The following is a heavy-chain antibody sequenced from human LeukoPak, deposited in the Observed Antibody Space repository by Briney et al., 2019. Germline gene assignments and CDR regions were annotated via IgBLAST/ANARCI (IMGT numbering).Heavy chain of an antibody. D-gene: IGHD3-22*01. Sequence: PSQTLSLTCTVSGGSISSGDYYWSWLRQPPGKGLEWIGYIYYSGSTYYNPSLKSRVTISVDTSKNQFSLKLSSVTAADTAVYYCAREGENYYDSSGYIVYWGQGTLVTVSS. CDR2: IYYSGST. J-gene: IGHJ4*02. V-gene: IGHV4-30-4*01. CDR1: GGSISSGDYY. CDR3: AREGENYYDSSGYIVY.